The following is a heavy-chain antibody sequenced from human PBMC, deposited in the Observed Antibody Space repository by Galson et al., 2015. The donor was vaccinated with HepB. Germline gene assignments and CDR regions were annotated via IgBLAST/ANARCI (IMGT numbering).Heavy chain of an antibody. D-gene: IGHD2-21*02. Sequence: QSGAEVKKPGESLKISCKGSGSSFTSYWIGWVRQMPGKGLEWMGIIYPGDSDTRYSPSFQGQVTISADKSISTAYLPWSSLKASETAMYYCARPVATRPYWGCDCPPPHWYFDLWGRGTLVTVSS. CDR2: IYPGDSDT. V-gene: IGHV5-51*01. CDR3: ARPVATRPYWGCDCPPPHWYFDL. CDR1: GSSFTSYW. J-gene: IGHJ2*01.